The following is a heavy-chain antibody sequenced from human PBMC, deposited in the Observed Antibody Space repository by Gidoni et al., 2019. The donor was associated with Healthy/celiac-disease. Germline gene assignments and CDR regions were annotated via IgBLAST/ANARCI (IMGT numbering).Heavy chain of an antibody. V-gene: IGHV5-10-1*03. CDR1: GYSFTSYW. CDR2: IDPSDSNT. J-gene: IGHJ6*02. Sequence: EVQLVQSGAEVKKPWASLRISCKGSGYSFTSYWISWVRQMPGKGLEWMGRIDPSDSNTNYSPSIQDHVTSSADKSISTAYLQWRSLKAEDTAMYYCARQNYYYGMDVWGQGTTVTVSS. CDR3: ARQNYYYGMDV.